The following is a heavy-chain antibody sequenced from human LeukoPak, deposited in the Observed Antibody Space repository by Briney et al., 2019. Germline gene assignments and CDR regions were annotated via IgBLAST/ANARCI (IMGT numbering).Heavy chain of an antibody. Sequence: KPGGSLRLSCAASGFTFSSYSMNWVRQAPGKGLEWVSSISSSSSYIYYADSVEGRFTISRDNAKNSLYLQMNSLRAEDTAVYYCARDRAAADQGLDWFDPWGQGTLVTVSS. D-gene: IGHD6-13*01. CDR1: GFTFSSYS. CDR2: ISSSSSYI. V-gene: IGHV3-21*01. CDR3: ARDRAAADQGLDWFDP. J-gene: IGHJ5*02.